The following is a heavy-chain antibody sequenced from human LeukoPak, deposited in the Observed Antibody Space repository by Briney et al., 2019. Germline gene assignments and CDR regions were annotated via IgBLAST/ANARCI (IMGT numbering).Heavy chain of an antibody. J-gene: IGHJ4*02. CDR3: ARGNEGNFDY. D-gene: IGHD1-1*01. CDR1: GGSISNYY. Sequence: SETLSLTCTVSGGSISNYYWSWIRQPPGKGLEWIGYIYYSGSTNYNPSLKSRVTISVDTSKNHFSLKLSSVIAADTAVYYCARGNEGNFDYWGQGTLVTVSS. V-gene: IGHV4-59*01. CDR2: IYYSGST.